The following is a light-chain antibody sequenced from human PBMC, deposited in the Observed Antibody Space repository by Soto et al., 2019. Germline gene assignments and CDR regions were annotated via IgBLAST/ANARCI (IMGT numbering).Light chain of an antibody. CDR1: NIGTKS. CDR2: DDN. CDR3: QVWDSSTDQYV. J-gene: IGLJ1*01. V-gene: IGLV3-21*02. Sequence: SYELTQSPSVSVAPGQTARITCGGDNIGTKSVHWYQQRPGQAPVLVVYDDNDRPSGIPERFSGSNSGNTATLTISRVEAGDEADYYCQVWDSSTDQYVFATGTKVTVL.